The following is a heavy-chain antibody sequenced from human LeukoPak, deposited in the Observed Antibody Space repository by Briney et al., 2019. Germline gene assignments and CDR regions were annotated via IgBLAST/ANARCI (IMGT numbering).Heavy chain of an antibody. CDR1: SSTFTTYG. V-gene: IGHV1-18*01. CDR3: AKDNRWFGELLSNWFDP. J-gene: IGHJ5*02. Sequence: ASVKVSCKASSSTFTTYGFSWVRQAPGQGLEWMGWVSVYNGNTNYAHKFQGRVTMTTDTFTSTVYMELRTLRSDDTAVYYCAKDNRWFGELLSNWFDPWGQGTLVTVSS. D-gene: IGHD3-10*01. CDR2: VSVYNGNT.